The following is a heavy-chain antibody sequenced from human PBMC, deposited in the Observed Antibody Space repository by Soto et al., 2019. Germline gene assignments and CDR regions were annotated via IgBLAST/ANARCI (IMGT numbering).Heavy chain of an antibody. J-gene: IGHJ6*02. V-gene: IGHV3-73*01. CDR3: TRNGDYVWGIDV. Sequence: YAASVKGRFTISRDDSKNTTYLQMNSLKTEDTAVYYCTRNGDYVWGIDVWGQGTTVTVSS. D-gene: IGHD4-17*01.